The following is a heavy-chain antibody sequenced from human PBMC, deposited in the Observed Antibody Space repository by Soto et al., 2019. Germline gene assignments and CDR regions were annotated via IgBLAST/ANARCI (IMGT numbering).Heavy chain of an antibody. V-gene: IGHV4-30-4*01. CDR1: GGSISSGDYY. J-gene: IGHJ4*02. CDR3: ARNPDYGDPLGYFDY. D-gene: IGHD4-17*01. Sequence: ASETLSLTCTVSGGSISSGDYYWSWIRQPPGKGLEWIGYIYYSGSTYYNPSLKSRVTISVDTSKNQFSLKLSSVTAADTAVYYCARNPDYGDPLGYFDYWGQGTLVTVSS. CDR2: IYYSGST.